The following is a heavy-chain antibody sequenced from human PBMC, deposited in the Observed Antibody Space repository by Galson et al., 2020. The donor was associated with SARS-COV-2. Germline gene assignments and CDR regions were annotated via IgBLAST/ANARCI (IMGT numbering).Heavy chain of an antibody. V-gene: IGHV4-30-4*07. J-gene: IGHJ4*02. D-gene: IGHD1-26*01. CDR3: ARVPSYSGHDYLDD. CDR1: GGSISSGGNS. Sequence: SETLSLTCAVSGGSISSGGNSWSWIRQPPGKGLEWIGYMYFSGSTYYNPSLKSRVTISVDTSKNQFSLKLRSVTTADTAVFYCARVPSYSGHDYLDDLGQGTLVTVSS. CDR2: MYFSGST.